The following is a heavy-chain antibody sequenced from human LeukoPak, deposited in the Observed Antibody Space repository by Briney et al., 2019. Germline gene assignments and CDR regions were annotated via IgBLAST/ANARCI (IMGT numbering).Heavy chain of an antibody. D-gene: IGHD1-26*01. Sequence: SVKVSCKASGGTFSSYAISWVRQAPGQGLEWMGGIIPIFGTANYAQKFQGRVTITADKSMSTAYMELSSLRSEDTAVYYCARDAGDRHAFDIWGQGTMVTVSS. CDR3: ARDAGDRHAFDI. CDR1: GGTFSSYA. CDR2: IIPIFGTA. V-gene: IGHV1-69*06. J-gene: IGHJ3*02.